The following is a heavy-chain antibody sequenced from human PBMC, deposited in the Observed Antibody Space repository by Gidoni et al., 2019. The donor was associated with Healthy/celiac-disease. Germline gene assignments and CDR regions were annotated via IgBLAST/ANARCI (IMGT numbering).Heavy chain of an antibody. CDR2: IYYSGSP. D-gene: IGHD3-16*01. Sequence: QVQLQESGPGLVKPSQTLSPTCTVPGGSISMGDSYWSWLRQPPGKGLEWIGYIYYSGSPYSNPSLKSRVTISLDTSKNQFSLKLGSVSAADTAVYYCASGGSYWGQGTLVTVS. J-gene: IGHJ4*02. CDR3: ASGGSY. CDR1: GGSISMGDSY. V-gene: IGHV4-30-4*01.